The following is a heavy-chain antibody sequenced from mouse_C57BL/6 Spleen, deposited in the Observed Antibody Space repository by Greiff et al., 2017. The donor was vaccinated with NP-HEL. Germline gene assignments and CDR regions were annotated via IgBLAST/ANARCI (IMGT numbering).Heavy chain of an antibody. J-gene: IGHJ4*01. CDR3: ARRVGMGSCAMDY. D-gene: IGHD2-3*01. V-gene: IGHV1-26*01. CDR2: LNPNNGGT. Sequence: EVKLMESGPELVKPGASVKISCKASGYTFTDYYMNWVKQRPGKSLEWIGALNPNNGGTCYNQNFKGKATLTVDKTSSTVYMELLSLTSEDSAVYDCARRVGMGSCAMDYWGQGTSVTVSS. CDR1: GYTFTDYY.